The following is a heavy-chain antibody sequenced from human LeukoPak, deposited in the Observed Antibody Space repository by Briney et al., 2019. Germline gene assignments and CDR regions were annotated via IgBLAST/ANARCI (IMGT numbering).Heavy chain of an antibody. V-gene: IGHV4-61*02. CDR1: GDSISSGDYY. D-gene: IGHD6-19*01. Sequence: SETLSLTCTVSGDSISSGDYYWSWIRQPAGKGLEWIGRISSSGSTNYNPSLKSRVTISVDTSKNQFSLKLSSVNAADTAVYYCAREAEQWLVRGSAFDIWGQGTMVTVSS. CDR2: ISSSGST. J-gene: IGHJ3*02. CDR3: AREAEQWLVRGSAFDI.